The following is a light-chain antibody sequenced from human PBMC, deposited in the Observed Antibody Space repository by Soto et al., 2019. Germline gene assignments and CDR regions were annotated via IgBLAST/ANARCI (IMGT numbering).Light chain of an antibody. Sequence: QSVLTQPASVSGSPGQSITISCTGTSSDVGGYNYVSWYQQHPGKAPKLILNAVSNRPSGVSNRFSGSKSGNTASLTISGLQAEDEADYYCTSYTTSSTLVVFGGGTKVTVL. CDR1: SSDVGGYNY. CDR2: AVS. CDR3: TSYTTSSTLVV. J-gene: IGLJ2*01. V-gene: IGLV2-14*01.